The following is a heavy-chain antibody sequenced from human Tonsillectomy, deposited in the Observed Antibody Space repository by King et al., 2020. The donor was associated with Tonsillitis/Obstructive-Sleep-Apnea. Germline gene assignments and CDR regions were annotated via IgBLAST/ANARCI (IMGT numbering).Heavy chain of an antibody. V-gene: IGHV5-51*01. J-gene: IGHJ4*02. Sequence: QLVQSGAEVKKPGESLKIPCQGSGYSFTNYWIAWLRQLPWKGLEGMGIIYPCGSDTRYNPSFQGQVTTPTHKSTRTAYLQWSSLKASDTAMYYCARQPRGADTHYFDYWGQGTLVTVSS. CDR1: GYSFTNYW. CDR3: ARQPRGADTHYFDY. CDR2: IYPCGSDT. D-gene: IGHD2-15*01.